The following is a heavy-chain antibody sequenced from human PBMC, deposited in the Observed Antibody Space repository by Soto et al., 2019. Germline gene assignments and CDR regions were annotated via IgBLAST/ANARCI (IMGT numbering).Heavy chain of an antibody. CDR2: IHSSGNT. CDR3: ARGRDYFDY. V-gene: IGHV4-61*01. CDR1: GGSVSSGTYF. Sequence: SETLSLTCSVSGGSVSSGTYFWSWIRQPPGKRLEWIGYIHSSGNTNFNPSLKSRVTISIDTSKNQFSLKLTSVTAADTAVYYCARGRDYFDYWGQGTLVTVSS. J-gene: IGHJ4*02.